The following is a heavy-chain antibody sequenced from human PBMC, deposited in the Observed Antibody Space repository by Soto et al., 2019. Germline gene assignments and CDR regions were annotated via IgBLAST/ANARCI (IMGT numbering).Heavy chain of an antibody. CDR3: ACRSEGGYNYDFYY. V-gene: IGHV1-69*01. Sequence: SVRASRRNPGDTLIFFAFSWVRQAPGQGLEWMGGIIPIFLTPDYAQKFQGRVTITADESTSTAYMELSGLTSEDTAVYYCACRSEGGYNYDFYYWG. CDR1: GDTLIFFA. D-gene: IGHD5-12*01. J-gene: IGHJ4*01. CDR2: IIPIFLTP.